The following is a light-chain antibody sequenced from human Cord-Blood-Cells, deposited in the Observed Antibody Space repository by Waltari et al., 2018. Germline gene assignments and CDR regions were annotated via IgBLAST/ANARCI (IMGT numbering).Light chain of an antibody. CDR3: QQYNSYSPDS. J-gene: IGKJ2*03. CDR1: QSISSW. CDR2: KAS. Sequence: DIHMIQSPSTLSASVGDRDTITCRASQSISSWVAWYQQKPGKAPTLLIDKASSLESGVPSRFGGSGSGTEFTLTISRLQPDDFANYYCQQYNSYSPDSFGHGTKVEIK. V-gene: IGKV1-5*03.